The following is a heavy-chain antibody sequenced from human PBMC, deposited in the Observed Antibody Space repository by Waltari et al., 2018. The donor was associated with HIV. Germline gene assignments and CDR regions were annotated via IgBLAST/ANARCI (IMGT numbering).Heavy chain of an antibody. CDR3: ARDRARTTDYYYYGMDV. Sequence: QVQLVQSGAEVKKPGAPVQVSCKASGYTFTGYYMPWVRQAPGQGLEWRGWINPNSGGTNYAQKFQGRVTMTRDTSISTAYMELSRLRSDDTAVYYCARDRARTTDYYYYGMDVWGQGTTVTVSS. CDR2: INPNSGGT. J-gene: IGHJ6*02. V-gene: IGHV1-2*02. CDR1: GYTFTGYY. D-gene: IGHD1-7*01.